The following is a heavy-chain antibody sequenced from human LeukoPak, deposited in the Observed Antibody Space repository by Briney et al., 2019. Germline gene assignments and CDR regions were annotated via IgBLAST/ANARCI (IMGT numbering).Heavy chain of an antibody. Sequence: GGSLRLSRAASGFTFSNYGMHWVRQAPGKGLECAAVIWYDGSNKYYADSVKGRFTISRDNSKNTLYLQMNSLRAEDTAVYYCAKDLGIAAAAFDYWGQGTLVTVSS. CDR2: IWYDGSNK. CDR1: GFTFSNYG. J-gene: IGHJ4*02. CDR3: AKDLGIAAAAFDY. D-gene: IGHD6-13*01. V-gene: IGHV3-33*06.